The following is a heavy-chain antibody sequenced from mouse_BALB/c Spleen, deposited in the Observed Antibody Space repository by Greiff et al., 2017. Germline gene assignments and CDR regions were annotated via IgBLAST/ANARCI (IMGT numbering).Heavy chain of an antibody. CDR1: GYAFSSYW. Sequence: QVQLQQSGAELVRPGSSVKISCKASGYAFSSYWMNWVKQRPGQGLEWIGQIYPGDGDTNYNGKFKGKATLTADKSSSTAYMQLSSLTSEDSAVYFCAREGGSYKMDYWGQGTSVTVSS. J-gene: IGHJ4*01. CDR2: IYPGDGDT. D-gene: IGHD1-1*02. CDR3: AREGGSYKMDY. V-gene: IGHV1-80*01.